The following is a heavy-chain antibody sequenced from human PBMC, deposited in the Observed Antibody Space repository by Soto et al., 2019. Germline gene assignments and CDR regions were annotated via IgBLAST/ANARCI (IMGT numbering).Heavy chain of an antibody. D-gene: IGHD3-22*01. V-gene: IGHV3-21*01. CDR3: ARGYHYYDSSGYDKWDAFDI. Sequence: EVQLVESGGGLVKPGGSLRLSCAASGFTFSSYSMNWVRQAPGKGLEWVSSISSSSSYIYYADSVKGRFTISRDNAKNSLYLQMNSLRAEDTAVYYCARGYHYYDSSGYDKWDAFDIWGQGTMVIVSS. CDR1: GFTFSSYS. J-gene: IGHJ3*02. CDR2: ISSSSSYI.